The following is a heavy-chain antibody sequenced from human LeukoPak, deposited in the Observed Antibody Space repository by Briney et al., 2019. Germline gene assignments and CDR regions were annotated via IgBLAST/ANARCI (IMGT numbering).Heavy chain of an antibody. CDR3: ARGGSGGTLDY. Sequence: PGGSLRLSCAASGFTFSGYWMLWVRQAPGKGLVWVSRINNDGGNTIYADSVKGRFTISRDNAKNTVYLQMNSLRGEDTAVYYCARGGSGGTLDYWGQGTLVTVSS. V-gene: IGHV3-74*01. CDR2: INNDGGNT. D-gene: IGHD1-7*01. J-gene: IGHJ4*02. CDR1: GFTFSGYW.